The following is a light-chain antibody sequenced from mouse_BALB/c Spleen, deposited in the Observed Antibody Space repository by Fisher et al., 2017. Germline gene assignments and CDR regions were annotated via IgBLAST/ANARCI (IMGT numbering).Light chain of an antibody. Sequence: DIVMTQSTALMAASPGEKITITCSASSSISSNYLHWYQQKPGFSPKLLIYRTSNLASGVPARFSGSGSGTSYSLTISSMEAEDAATYYCHQRSSYPWTFGGGTKLEIK. J-gene: IGKJ1*01. V-gene: IGKV4-91*01. CDR3: HQRSSYPWT. CDR1: SSISSNY. CDR2: RTS.